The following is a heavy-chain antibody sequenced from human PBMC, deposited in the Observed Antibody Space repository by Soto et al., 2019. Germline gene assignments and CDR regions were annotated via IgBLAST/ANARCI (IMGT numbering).Heavy chain of an antibody. V-gene: IGHV3-21*01. D-gene: IGHD4-17*01. CDR2: ISSSSSYI. Sequence: EVQLVESGGGLVKPGGSLRLSCAASGFTFSSYSMNWVRQAPGKGLEWVSSISSSSSYIYYADSVKGRFTISRDNAKNSLYLQMNSLRAEDTAVYYCARSDYGDYAEGMVDHWGQGTLVTVSS. CDR1: GFTFSSYS. CDR3: ARSDYGDYAEGMVDH. J-gene: IGHJ4*02.